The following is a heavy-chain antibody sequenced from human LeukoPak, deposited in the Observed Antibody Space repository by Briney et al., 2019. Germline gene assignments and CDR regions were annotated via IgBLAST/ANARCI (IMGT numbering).Heavy chain of an antibody. Sequence: SETLSLTCTVSGGSISSYYWSWIRQPPGKGLEWIGYIYYSGSTNYNPSLKSRVTISVDTSKNQFSLKLSSVTAADTAVYYCARDRRGYSYGFDDYYYYGMDVWGQGTTVTVFS. CDR3: ARDRRGYSYGFDDYYYYGMDV. V-gene: IGHV4-59*01. CDR2: IYYSGST. D-gene: IGHD5-18*01. CDR1: GGSISSYY. J-gene: IGHJ6*02.